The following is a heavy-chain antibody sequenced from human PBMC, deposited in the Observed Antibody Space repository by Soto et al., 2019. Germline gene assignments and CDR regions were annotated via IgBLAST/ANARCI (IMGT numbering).Heavy chain of an antibody. V-gene: IGHV3-48*03. Sequence: PGGSLRLSCAASGFTFSSYEMNWVRQAPGKTLEWVSYISSAGDSSYYADSVKSRFTISRDNAKNSLYLQMNSLRVEDTAVYYCARVHCSTTTCHVQAFDSWGQGTLVTVSS. CDR2: ISSAGDSS. J-gene: IGHJ4*02. CDR3: ARVHCSTTTCHVQAFDS. CDR1: GFTFSSYE. D-gene: IGHD2-2*01.